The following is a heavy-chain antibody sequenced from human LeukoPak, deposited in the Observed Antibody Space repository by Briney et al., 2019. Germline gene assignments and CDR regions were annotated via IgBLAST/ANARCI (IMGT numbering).Heavy chain of an antibody. D-gene: IGHD3-22*01. CDR1: GFTFSSYG. V-gene: IGHV3-33*01. Sequence: GGSLRLSCAASGFTFSSYGMHWVRQAPGKGLEWVAVIWYDGSNKYYADSVKGRFTISRDNSKNTLYLQMNSLRAEDTAVYYCARGSDSSGYYPDYWGQGTLVTVSS. CDR3: ARGSDSSGYYPDY. CDR2: IWYDGSNK. J-gene: IGHJ4*02.